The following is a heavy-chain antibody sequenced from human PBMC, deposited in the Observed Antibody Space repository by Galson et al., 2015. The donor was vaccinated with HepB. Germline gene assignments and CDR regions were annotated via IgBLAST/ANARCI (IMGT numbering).Heavy chain of an antibody. CDR3: AKTHWVENAFDI. CDR2: IIPIFGTA. Sequence: SVKVSCKASGGTFSSYAISWVRQAPGQGLEWMGGIIPIFGTANYAQKFQGRVTITADESTSTAYMELSSLRSEDTAVYYCAKTHWVENAFDIWGQGTMVTVSS. V-gene: IGHV1-69*13. CDR1: GGTFSSYA. D-gene: IGHD2-15*01. J-gene: IGHJ3*02.